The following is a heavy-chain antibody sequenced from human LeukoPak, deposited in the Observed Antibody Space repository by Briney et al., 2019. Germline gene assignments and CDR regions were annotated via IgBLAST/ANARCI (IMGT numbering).Heavy chain of an antibody. V-gene: IGHV1-2*02. CDR1: GYTFTGYY. J-gene: IGHJ3*02. CDR2: LNPNSGGT. Sequence: ASVKVSCKASGYTFTGYYLHWVRQAPGQGLERMGWLNPNSGGTNYAQKFQGRVTMTRDTSINTAYMELSSLRSDDTAVYYCAKRVRAGDAFDIWGQGTMVTVSS. D-gene: IGHD6-13*01. CDR3: AKRVRAGDAFDI.